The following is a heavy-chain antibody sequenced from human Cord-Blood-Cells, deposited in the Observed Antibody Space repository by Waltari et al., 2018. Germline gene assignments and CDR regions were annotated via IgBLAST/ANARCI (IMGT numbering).Heavy chain of an antibody. D-gene: IGHD3-10*01. CDR1: GFTFRSYW. V-gene: IGHV3-74*01. CDR3: ARGVVLGVSIDY. CDR2: IIRYGRGT. J-gene: IGHJ4*02. Sequence: EVQLVESGGGLVQPGGSLRLSCAASGFTFRSYWMHWVRQAPGKGRVGVSRIIRYGRGTCYEGSGEGRFTKSRDNAKNTLYLQINSLRAEDTAVYYCARGVVLGVSIDYWGQGTLVTVSS.